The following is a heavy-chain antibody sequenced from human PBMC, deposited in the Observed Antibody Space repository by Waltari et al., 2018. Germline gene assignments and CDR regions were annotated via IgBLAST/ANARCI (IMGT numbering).Heavy chain of an antibody. Sequence: QVQLQQWGAGLLKPSETLSLTCAVYGGSFSGYYWSWIRQPPGKGLEWIEEINHSGSTNYNPSLKSRVTISVDTSKNQFSLKLSSVTAADTAVYYCARGRGSSSSKWYFDLWGRGTLVTVSS. V-gene: IGHV4-34*01. CDR3: ARGRGSSSSKWYFDL. CDR1: GGSFSGYY. CDR2: INHSGST. J-gene: IGHJ2*01. D-gene: IGHD6-6*01.